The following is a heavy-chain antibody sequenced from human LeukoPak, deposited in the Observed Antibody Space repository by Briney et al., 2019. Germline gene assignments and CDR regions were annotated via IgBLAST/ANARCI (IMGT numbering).Heavy chain of an antibody. D-gene: IGHD6-19*01. J-gene: IGHJ4*02. V-gene: IGHV1-69*05. CDR2: IIPIFGTA. Sequence: SVKVSCKASGGTFSSYAISWVRQAPGQGLEWMGRIIPIFGTANYAQKFQGRVTITTDESTSTAYMKLSSLRSEDTAVYYCARDSPGYSIGWYEYWGQGTLVTVSS. CDR1: GGTFSSYA. CDR3: ARDSPGYSIGWYEY.